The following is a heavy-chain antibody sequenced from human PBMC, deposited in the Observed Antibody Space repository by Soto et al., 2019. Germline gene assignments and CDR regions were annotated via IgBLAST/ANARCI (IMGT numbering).Heavy chain of an antibody. CDR1: GGTFSSYA. CDR3: ARNGRAGAGSIGYYYDSRVVGYYGMDV. D-gene: IGHD3-22*01. CDR2: IIPIFGTA. V-gene: IGHV1-69*13. Sequence: ASVKVSCKASGGTFSSYAISWVRQAPGQGLEWMGGIIPIFGTANYAQKFQGRVTITADESTSTAYMELSSLRSEDTAVYYCARNGRAGAGSIGYYYDSRVVGYYGMDVWGQGTTVTVSS. J-gene: IGHJ6*02.